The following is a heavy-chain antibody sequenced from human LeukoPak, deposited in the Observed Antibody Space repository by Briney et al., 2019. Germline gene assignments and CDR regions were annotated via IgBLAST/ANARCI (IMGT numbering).Heavy chain of an antibody. D-gene: IGHD3-22*01. CDR3: ARRRHYDSSGLGAFDI. CDR1: GYGFTSYW. J-gene: IGHJ3*02. V-gene: IGHV5-51*01. Sequence: GESLKISCKGSGYGFTSYWIGWVRQMPGKGLEWMGIIYPGDSDTRYSPSFQGQVTISADKSISTAYLQWSSLKASDTAMYYCARRRHYDSSGLGAFDIWGQGTMVTASS. CDR2: IYPGDSDT.